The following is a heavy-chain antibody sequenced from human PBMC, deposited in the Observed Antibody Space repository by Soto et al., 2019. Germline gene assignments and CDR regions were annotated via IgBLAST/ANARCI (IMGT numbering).Heavy chain of an antibody. D-gene: IGHD2-21*02. CDR3: ARVQGLLVPSDAFDI. V-gene: IGHV3-11*01. Sequence: GGSLRLSCAASGFTFSDYYMSWIRQAPGKGLEWVSYISSSGSTIYYADSVKGRFTISRDNAKNSLYLQMNSLRAEDTAVYYCARVQGLLVPSDAFDIWGQGTMVTVSS. CDR2: ISSSGSTI. J-gene: IGHJ3*02. CDR1: GFTFSDYY.